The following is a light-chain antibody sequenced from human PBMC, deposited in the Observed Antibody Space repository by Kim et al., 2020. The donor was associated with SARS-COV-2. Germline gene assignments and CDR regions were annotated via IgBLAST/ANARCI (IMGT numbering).Light chain of an antibody. J-gene: IGLJ2*01. Sequence: VALGHTVRITCQGDSLRTYYASWYQQKPGRAPVVVIYGKTNRPSGIPDRFSGSSSVNAASLTITGAQVEDEADYYCNSLDSSGTVVFGGGTQLTVL. CDR1: SLRTYY. CDR3: NSLDSSGTVV. CDR2: GKT. V-gene: IGLV3-19*01.